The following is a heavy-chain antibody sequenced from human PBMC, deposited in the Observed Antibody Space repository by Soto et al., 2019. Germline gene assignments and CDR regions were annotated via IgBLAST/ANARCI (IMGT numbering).Heavy chain of an antibody. CDR2: IYYSGST. J-gene: IGHJ4*02. D-gene: IGHD4-17*01. CDR3: ARDGISHDYGDYFDDY. Sequence: SETLSLTCTVSGGSISSGDYYWSWIRQPPGKGLEWIGYIYYSGSTYYNPSLKSRVTISVDTSKNQFSLKLSSVTAADTAVYYCARDGISHDYGDYFDDYWGQGTLVTVSS. CDR1: GGSISSGDYY. V-gene: IGHV4-30-4*01.